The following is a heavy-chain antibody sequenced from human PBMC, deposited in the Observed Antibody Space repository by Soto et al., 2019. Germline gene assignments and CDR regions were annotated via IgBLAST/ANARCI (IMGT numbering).Heavy chain of an antibody. D-gene: IGHD5-12*01. Sequence: QLQLQESGPGLVKPSETLSLTCTVSGGSISSSSYYWGWIRQPPGKGLEWIGSIYYSGSTCYNPSLKKRVTISVDTPKTQFTLKLSSVTAADAAVYYCARDLGNRGYDFDYWGQGTLVTVSS. CDR2: IYYSGST. CDR3: ARDLGNRGYDFDY. J-gene: IGHJ4*02. V-gene: IGHV4-39*02. CDR1: GGSISSSSYY.